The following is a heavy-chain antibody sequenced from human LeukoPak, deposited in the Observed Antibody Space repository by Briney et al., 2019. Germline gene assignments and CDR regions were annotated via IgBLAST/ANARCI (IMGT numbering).Heavy chain of an antibody. J-gene: IGHJ4*02. D-gene: IGHD5-12*01. CDR2: TYYRSKWYN. CDR1: GDSVSSNRAA. CDR3: ARKNSAYGFDY. Sequence: SQTLSLSCAISGDSVSSNRAAWHWITQSPSRGLEWLGRTYYRSKWYNDYAVSVKSRIIISPDTTKNQFSLQLNTVTHEDTAVYYCARKNSAYGFDYWGRGTLVTVSS. V-gene: IGHV6-1*01.